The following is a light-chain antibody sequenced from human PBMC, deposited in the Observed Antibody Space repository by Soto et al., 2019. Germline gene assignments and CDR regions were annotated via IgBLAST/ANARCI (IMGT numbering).Light chain of an antibody. V-gene: IGLV1-44*01. CDR2: SDN. CDR1: SSNIGTNA. J-gene: IGLJ3*02. Sequence: QSVLTQPPSASGTPGQRVTISSSGTSSNIGTNAVNWYQHLLGTAPKLLIYSDNQRPSGVPDRFSGSRSGTSASLAISGLQSEDEADYYCAAWDDSLNGPVFGGGTKLTVL. CDR3: AAWDDSLNGPV.